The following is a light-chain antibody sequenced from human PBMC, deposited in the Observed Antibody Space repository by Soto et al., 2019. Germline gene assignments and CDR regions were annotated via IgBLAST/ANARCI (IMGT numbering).Light chain of an antibody. CDR3: QQYYNWPPYT. Sequence: EVVMTQSPATLSVSQGDRATLSCRASQSVDTNVAWYQQKPGQAPRLLVHSASTRATGIPARFTGIGSGTDFTLTISGLQSDDFAVYYCQQYYNWPPYTFGQGTKLQIK. V-gene: IGKV3-15*01. CDR2: SAS. J-gene: IGKJ2*01. CDR1: QSVDTN.